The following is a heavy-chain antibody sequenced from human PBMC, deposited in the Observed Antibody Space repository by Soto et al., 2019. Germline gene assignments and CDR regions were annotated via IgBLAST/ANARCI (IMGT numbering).Heavy chain of an antibody. Sequence: EVQLLESGGGLVQPGGSLRLSCAASGFTFSSYAMSWVRQAPGKGLEWVSAISGSGSDTYYAGSVKGRFTISRDNSKNTLYLQMNSVRDEDAALYYCAKDRLASGSGVRFDPWGQGTLVTVSS. V-gene: IGHV3-23*01. CDR3: AKDRLASGSGVRFDP. CDR1: GFTFSSYA. D-gene: IGHD3-10*01. CDR2: ISGSGSDT. J-gene: IGHJ5*02.